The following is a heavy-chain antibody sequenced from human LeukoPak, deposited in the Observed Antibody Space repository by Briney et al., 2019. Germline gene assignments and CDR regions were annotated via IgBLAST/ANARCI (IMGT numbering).Heavy chain of an antibody. CDR3: ARDWGYYGSGSYDY. CDR1: GGSISSSNYY. Sequence: SETLFLTCTVSGGSISSSNYYWGWIRQPPGKGLEWIGSIYHSGSTYYNPSLKSRVTISVDTSKNQFSLKLSSVTAADTAVYYCARDWGYYGSGSYDYWGQGTLVTVSS. D-gene: IGHD3-10*01. J-gene: IGHJ4*02. CDR2: IYHSGST. V-gene: IGHV4-39*07.